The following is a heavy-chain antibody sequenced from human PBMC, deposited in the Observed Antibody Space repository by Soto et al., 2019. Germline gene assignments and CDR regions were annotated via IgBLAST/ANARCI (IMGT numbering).Heavy chain of an antibody. CDR3: ARSLFLASTYTEPFDY. V-gene: IGHV3-23*01. D-gene: IGHD3-3*02. Sequence: GGSLRLSCAASRFTFSSYAMSWVRQAPGKGLEWVSSISGGGNDAYYADSVKGRFTISRDNSQNTLYLQMSSLRADDTAVYYCARSLFLASTYTEPFDYRGQGALVTVSS. CDR2: ISGGGNDA. CDR1: RFTFSSYA. J-gene: IGHJ4*02.